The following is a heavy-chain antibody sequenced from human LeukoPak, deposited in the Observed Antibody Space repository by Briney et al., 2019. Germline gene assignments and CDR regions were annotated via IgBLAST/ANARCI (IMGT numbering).Heavy chain of an antibody. CDR3: ARSTVSTGLVDC. J-gene: IGHJ4*02. Sequence: GGSLRLSCAASGFTFSSYSMNWVRQAPGKGLEWVSSISSSSSYIYYADSVKGRFTISRDNAKNSLYLQMNSLRAEDTAVYYCARSTVSTGLVDCWGQGTLVTVSS. D-gene: IGHD4-17*01. V-gene: IGHV3-21*01. CDR1: GFTFSSYS. CDR2: ISSSSSYI.